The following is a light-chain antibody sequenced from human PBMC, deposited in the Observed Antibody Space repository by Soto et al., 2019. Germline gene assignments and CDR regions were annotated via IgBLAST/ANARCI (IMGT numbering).Light chain of an antibody. J-gene: IGKJ5*01. V-gene: IGKV3-11*01. CDR1: QSVSTF. CDR2: NAS. CDR3: QQRNNWPPIT. Sequence: DIVLTQSPATLSLSPGARALLSCRASQSVSTFLAWFQQQPGQPPRLLIYNASNRTTGIPARFSGSGSGTDFTLTISSLEPEDFAVYYCQQRNNWPPITFGQGTRLEIK.